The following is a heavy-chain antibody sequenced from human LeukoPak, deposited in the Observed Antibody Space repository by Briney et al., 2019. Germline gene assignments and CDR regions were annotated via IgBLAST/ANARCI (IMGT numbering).Heavy chain of an antibody. D-gene: IGHD1-20*01. CDR3: ARGIVTATTNWFDP. CDR2: MYHSGSS. J-gene: IGHJ5*02. V-gene: IGHV4-38-2*02. Sequence: ASETLSLTCTVSGYSIGSGYYWGWIRQPPGKGLEWIGSMYHSGSSYYNPSLKSRITISLDTSKNQFSLRLSSVTAADTAVYYCARGIVTATTNWFDPWGQGTLVTVSS. CDR1: GYSIGSGYY.